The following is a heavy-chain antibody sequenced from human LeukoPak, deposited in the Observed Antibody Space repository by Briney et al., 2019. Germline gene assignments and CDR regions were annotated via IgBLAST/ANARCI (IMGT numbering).Heavy chain of an antibody. CDR1: GFTFSSYE. CDR2: ISSSGSTI. CDR3: ARDREWFDP. J-gene: IGHJ5*02. V-gene: IGHV3-48*03. Sequence: GGSLRLSCAASGFTFSSYEMNWVRQAPGKGLEWVSYISSSGSTIYYADSVKGRFTISRDNAKNSLYLQMNSLRAEDTAAYYCARDREWFDPWGQGTLVTVSS.